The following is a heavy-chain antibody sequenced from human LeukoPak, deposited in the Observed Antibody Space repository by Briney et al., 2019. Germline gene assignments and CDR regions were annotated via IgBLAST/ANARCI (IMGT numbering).Heavy chain of an antibody. D-gene: IGHD3-3*01. Sequence: SETLSLTCTVSGGSINNYYWSWIRQPPGKGLEWIGFIYHSGGTKYNPSLQSRVTISVDTSKNQFSLGLNSVTAADTAVYYCARGLGFRLGAFDIWGQGTMVTVSS. J-gene: IGHJ3*02. V-gene: IGHV4-59*12. CDR1: GGSINNYY. CDR3: ARGLGFRLGAFDI. CDR2: IYHSGGT.